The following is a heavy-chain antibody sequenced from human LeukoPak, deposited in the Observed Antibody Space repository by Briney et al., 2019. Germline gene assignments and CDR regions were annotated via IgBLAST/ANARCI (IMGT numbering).Heavy chain of an antibody. J-gene: IGHJ3*02. D-gene: IGHD1-26*01. V-gene: IGHV3-23*01. CDR1: GFTFSTYA. CDR2: ISGSGAAT. Sequence: GGSLRLSCAASGFTFSTYAMSWVRQAPGKGLEWVSPISGSGAATHYADSVKGRFTISRDSFKNTLYLQMNSLRAEDTALYYCAKSMYSGSATSTFDIWGQGTMVTVSS. CDR3: AKSMYSGSATSTFDI.